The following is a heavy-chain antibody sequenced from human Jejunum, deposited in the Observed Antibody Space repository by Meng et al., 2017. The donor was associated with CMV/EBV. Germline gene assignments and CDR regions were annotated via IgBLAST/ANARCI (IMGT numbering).Heavy chain of an antibody. CDR3: AKDEGTNSRWPQNYFDF. Sequence: TLSKYGKNWVSQAPGKGLEWVSYMMYDGTNGYYADSVKGRFTISRDNSKNTLYLQMNSLRADDTALYVCAKDEGTNSRWPQNYFDFWGQGTLVTVSS. V-gene: IGHV3-30*02. D-gene: IGHD5-24*01. CDR1: TLSKYG. J-gene: IGHJ4*02. CDR2: MMYDGTNG.